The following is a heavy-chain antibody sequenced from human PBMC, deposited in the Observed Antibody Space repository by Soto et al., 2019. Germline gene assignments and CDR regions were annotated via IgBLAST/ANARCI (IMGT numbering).Heavy chain of an antibody. J-gene: IGHJ4*02. CDR2: ISSTTNYI. V-gene: IGHV3-21*06. CDR3: ARESEDLTSNFDY. Sequence: LRLSCAASGFTFSDYAMNWVRQAPGKGLEWVSSISSTTNYIYYGDSMKGRFTISRDNAKNPLYLEMNSLRAEDTAVYYCARESEDLTSNFDYWGQGTLVTVSS. CDR1: GFTFSDYA.